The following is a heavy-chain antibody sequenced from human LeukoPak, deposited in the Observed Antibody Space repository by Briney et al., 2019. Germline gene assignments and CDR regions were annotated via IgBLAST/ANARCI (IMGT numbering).Heavy chain of an antibody. CDR2: IKSDGITI. D-gene: IGHD1-20*01. V-gene: IGHV3-74*01. Sequence: GGSLRLSCAASGFTFSNYMMHWVRQAPGKGPVWVSRIKSDGITITYADSVKGRFTISRDNAKNTLYLQMNSLRAEDTAVYYCLRDLNWSLDQWGQGTLVTVSS. J-gene: IGHJ4*02. CDR3: LRDLNWSLDQ. CDR1: GFTFSNYM.